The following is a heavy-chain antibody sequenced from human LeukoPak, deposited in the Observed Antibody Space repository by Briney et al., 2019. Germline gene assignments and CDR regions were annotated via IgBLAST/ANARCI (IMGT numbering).Heavy chain of an antibody. CDR1: GFIFRNYA. D-gene: IGHD3-9*01. V-gene: IGHV3-23*01. J-gene: IGHJ4*02. Sequence: GASLRLSCAASGFIFRNYAMSWVRQAPGKGLEWVSAITGSGDTTYYADSVKGRFTVSRDNSKNTLYVEMNTPRAEDTAVYYCAKWGDYDILTGYYVSDFWGQETLVTVSS. CDR3: AKWGDYDILTGYYVSDF. CDR2: ITGSGDTT.